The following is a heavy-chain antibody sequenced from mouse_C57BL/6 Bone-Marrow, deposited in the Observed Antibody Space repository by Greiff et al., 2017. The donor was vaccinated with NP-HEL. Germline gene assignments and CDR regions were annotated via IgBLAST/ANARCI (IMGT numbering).Heavy chain of an antibody. CDR3: ASYDYDVDRDY. CDR2: INSDGGST. V-gene: IGHV5-2*01. D-gene: IGHD2-4*01. J-gene: IGHJ2*01. Sequence: DVMLVESGGGLVQPGESLKLSCESNEYEFPSHDMSWVRKTPEKRLELVAAINSDGGSTYYPDNMERRFIISRDNTKKTLYLQMSSLRAEDTALYYSASYDYDVDRDYWGQGTTLTVSS. CDR1: EYEFPSHD.